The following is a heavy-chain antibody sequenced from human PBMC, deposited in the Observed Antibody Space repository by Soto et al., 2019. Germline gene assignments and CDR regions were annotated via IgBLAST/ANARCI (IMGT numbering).Heavy chain of an antibody. CDR3: ARGASSWSNWYFDL. D-gene: IGHD6-13*01. V-gene: IGHV4-31*03. Sequence: QVQLQESGPGLVKPSQTLSLTCTVSGGSISSGGYYWSWIRQHPGKGLEWIGYIYYSGSTYYNPSLKSRVTISVDTSKTQFSLKLSSVTAADTAVYYCARGASSWSNWYFDLWGRGTLVTVSS. J-gene: IGHJ2*01. CDR2: IYYSGST. CDR1: GGSISSGGYY.